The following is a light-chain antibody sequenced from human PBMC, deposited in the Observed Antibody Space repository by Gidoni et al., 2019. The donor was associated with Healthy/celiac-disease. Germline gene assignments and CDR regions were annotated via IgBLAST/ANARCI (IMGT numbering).Light chain of an antibody. J-gene: IGKJ4*01. CDR1: QSVISY. V-gene: IGKV3-11*01. CDR2: DAS. CDR3: QQRSNWPPLT. Sequence: EIVLTPSPATLSLSPGERATLTCRASQSVISYLAWYQQKPGQAPRLLIYDASNRATGIPARVSGSGSGTDFTLTISSLEPEDFAVYYCQQRSNWPPLTFGGGTKVDIK.